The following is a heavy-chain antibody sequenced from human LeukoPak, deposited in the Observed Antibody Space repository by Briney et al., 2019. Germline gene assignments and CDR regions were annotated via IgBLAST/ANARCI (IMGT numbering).Heavy chain of an antibody. CDR2: INTNTGNP. Sequence: ASVKVSCKASGYTFTSYAMNWVRQAPGQGLEWMGWINTNTGNPTYAQGFTGRFVFSLDTSVSTAYLQISSLKAEDTAVYYCARDIRMGIAVAPYDYWGQGTLVTVSS. CDR3: ARDIRMGIAVAPYDY. D-gene: IGHD6-19*01. J-gene: IGHJ4*02. V-gene: IGHV7-4-1*02. CDR1: GYTFTSYA.